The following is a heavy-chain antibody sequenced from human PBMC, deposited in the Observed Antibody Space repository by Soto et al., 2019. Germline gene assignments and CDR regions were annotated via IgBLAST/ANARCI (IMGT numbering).Heavy chain of an antibody. CDR2: IIPIFGTA. CDR3: ARGGEPSGYDHWLLDY. D-gene: IGHD5-12*01. CDR1: GGTFSSYA. V-gene: IGHV1-69*01. Sequence: QVQLVQSGAEVKKPGSSVKVSCKASGGTFSSYAISWVRQAPGQGLAWMGGIIPIFGTANYAQKFQGRVTITADESTSTAYMGLSSLRSEDTAVYYCARGGEPSGYDHWLLDYWGQGTLVTVSS. J-gene: IGHJ4*02.